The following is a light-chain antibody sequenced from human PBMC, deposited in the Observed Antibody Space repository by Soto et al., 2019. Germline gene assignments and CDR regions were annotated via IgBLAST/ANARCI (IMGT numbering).Light chain of an antibody. J-gene: IGKJ4*01. CDR3: QQYGSSPFT. CDR1: QNVSSTY. CDR2: GAS. V-gene: IGKV3-20*01. Sequence: EKVLTQSPCALSLSPGERATLSCRASQNVSSTYLAWYQHKFGQTPRLLIYGASNRATGIPDRVSGSGSGTDFTLTISRLEPEDFAVYYCQQYGSSPFTVGGGGKADI.